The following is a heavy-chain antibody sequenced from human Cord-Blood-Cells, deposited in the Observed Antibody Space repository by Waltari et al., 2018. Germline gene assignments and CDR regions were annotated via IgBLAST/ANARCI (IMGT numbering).Heavy chain of an antibody. D-gene: IGHD3-10*01. Sequence: EVQLVESGGGLVQPGGSLKLSCAASGFTFSGSAMHWVRQASGKGREWVGRIRSKANSYATAYAASVKGRFTISRDDSKNTAYLQMNSLKTEDTAVYYCTVLGGHGDYWGQGTLVTVSS. V-gene: IGHV3-73*02. J-gene: IGHJ4*02. CDR3: TVLGGHGDY. CDR2: IRSKANSYAT. CDR1: GFTFSGSA.